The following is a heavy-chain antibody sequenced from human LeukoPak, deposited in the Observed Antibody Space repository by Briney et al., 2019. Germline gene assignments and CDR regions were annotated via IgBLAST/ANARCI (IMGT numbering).Heavy chain of an antibody. D-gene: IGHD6-6*01. CDR1: GASITTYY. Sequence: PSETLSLTCTVSGASITTYYWTWIRQPPGKGLEWIGYIYHSGSTNYNPSLKSRVTISLDTSRNQFSLRLSSVTAADTAVYFCAREYSTSSEGGYFDYWGQGSLVTYSS. J-gene: IGHJ4*02. V-gene: IGHV4-59*01. CDR2: IYHSGST. CDR3: AREYSTSSEGGYFDY.